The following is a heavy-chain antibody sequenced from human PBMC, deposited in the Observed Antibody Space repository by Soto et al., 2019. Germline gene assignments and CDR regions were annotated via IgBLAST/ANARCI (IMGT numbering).Heavy chain of an antibody. CDR1: RLTFSNYA. CDR2: ISGSGDTT. V-gene: IGHV3-23*01. Sequence: EVQVLESGGGLVQPGRSLRLSCVISRLTFSNYALNWVRQAPGKGLEWVSSISGSGDTTYYADSVKGRFTISRDNSKNTQYLQLNSLSVEVTALYYCAKADYSYSWAPGDYWGQGTLVTVAS. J-gene: IGHJ4*02. D-gene: IGHD6-13*01. CDR3: AKADYSYSWAPGDY.